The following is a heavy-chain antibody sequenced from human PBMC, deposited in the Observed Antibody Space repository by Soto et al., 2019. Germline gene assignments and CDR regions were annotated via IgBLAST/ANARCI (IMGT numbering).Heavy chain of an antibody. D-gene: IGHD6-25*01. V-gene: IGHV4-39*01. CDR3: AYGSSSAWIDK. J-gene: IGHJ4*02. CDR2: VYFSGGNS. CDR1: GDSIRGYHYY. Sequence: SETLSLTCSVSGDSIRGYHYYWGCIRQAPGKGLEWVGSVYFSGGNSYHNPSLKSRVTISVDTSSNQFFLRLNSVTAADTAVYFCAYGSSSAWIDKWGQGTLVTVSS.